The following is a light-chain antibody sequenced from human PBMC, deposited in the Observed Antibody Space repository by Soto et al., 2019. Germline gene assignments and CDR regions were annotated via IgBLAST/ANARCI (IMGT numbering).Light chain of an antibody. CDR1: QSISTW. CDR3: QQYDSHSGYT. V-gene: IGKV1-5*03. J-gene: IGKJ2*01. Sequence: DIQMTQSPSTLSASVGDRVTITCRASQSISTWLAWYQQKPGKAPKLLIYRASTLENGVPSRFSGSGSGTEFTLTITSLQADDFATYYCQQYDSHSGYTVGQGTRLEIK. CDR2: RAS.